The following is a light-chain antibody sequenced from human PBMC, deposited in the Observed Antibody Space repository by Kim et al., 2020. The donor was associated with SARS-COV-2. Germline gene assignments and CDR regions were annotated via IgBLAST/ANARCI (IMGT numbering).Light chain of an antibody. Sequence: VTISCTGSTSNIGAGFNVHWYQCLPGTAPKLLISDDSTRPSGVPDRFSASKSATAASLAISGLQTEDEADYYCQSYDTSLSGFVIFGGGTQLTVL. J-gene: IGLJ2*01. CDR2: DDS. CDR1: TSNIGAGFN. V-gene: IGLV1-40*01. CDR3: QSYDTSLSGFVI.